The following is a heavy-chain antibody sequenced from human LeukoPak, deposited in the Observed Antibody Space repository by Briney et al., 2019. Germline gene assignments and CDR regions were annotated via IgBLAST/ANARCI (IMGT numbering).Heavy chain of an antibody. D-gene: IGHD5-12*01. CDR3: ARDSGYDSLIGDFDY. Sequence: GGSLRLSCAASGFTFSSYAMSWVRQAPGKGLEWVSAISGSGGSTYYADSVKGRFTISRDNSKNTLYLQMNSLRAEDTAVYYCARDSGYDSLIGDFDYWGQGTLVTVSS. CDR1: GFTFSSYA. CDR2: ISGSGGST. J-gene: IGHJ4*02. V-gene: IGHV3-23*01.